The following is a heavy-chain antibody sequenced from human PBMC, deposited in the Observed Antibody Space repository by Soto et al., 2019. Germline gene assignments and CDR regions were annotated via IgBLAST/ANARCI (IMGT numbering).Heavy chain of an antibody. CDR2: INPSGGST. Sequence: QVQLVQSGAEVKKPWASVKVSCKASGYTFTSYYMHWVRQAPGQGLEWMGIINPSGGSTSYAQKFQGRVTMTRDTSTSTVYMELSSLRSEYTAVYYCARDLATIVSGWLSGSGCYGMDVWGQGTTVTVSS. J-gene: IGHJ6*02. CDR1: GYTFTSYY. D-gene: IGHD6-19*01. CDR3: ARDLATIVSGWLSGSGCYGMDV. V-gene: IGHV1-46*01.